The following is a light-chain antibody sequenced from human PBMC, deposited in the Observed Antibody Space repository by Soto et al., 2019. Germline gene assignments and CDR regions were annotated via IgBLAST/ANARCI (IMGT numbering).Light chain of an antibody. CDR2: AAS. Sequence: IQLTQSPSSLSAAVGDRFTITCRASQGISSYLAWYQQKPGKAPKLLIYAASTLQSGVPSRFSGSGSGTDFTLTISSLQSEDFAVYYCQKYNNWPWKFGQGTKGDIK. CDR3: QKYNNWPWK. J-gene: IGKJ1*01. CDR1: QGISSY. V-gene: IGKV1-9*01.